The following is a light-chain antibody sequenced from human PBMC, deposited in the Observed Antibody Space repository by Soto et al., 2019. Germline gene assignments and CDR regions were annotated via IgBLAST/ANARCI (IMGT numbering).Light chain of an antibody. V-gene: IGKV3-11*01. CDR3: QQRSDWPSIT. J-gene: IGKJ5*01. CDR1: QSVSTS. CDR2: DAS. Sequence: EIVLTQSPATQSLSPGERATLSCRASQSVSTSLAWYQQKPGQAPRLLIHDASNRATGIPVRFSGSGSGTDFTLTIDSLEPVDFAVYYCQQRSDWPSITFGQGTRLEIK.